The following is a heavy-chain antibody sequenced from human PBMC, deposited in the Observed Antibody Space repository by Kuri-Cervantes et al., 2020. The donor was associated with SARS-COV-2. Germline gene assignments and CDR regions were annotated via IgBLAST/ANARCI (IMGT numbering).Heavy chain of an antibody. V-gene: IGHV3-30*02. D-gene: IGHD6-19*01. Sequence: GGSLRLSCAASGFSFSSFGIHWVRQAPGKGLEWVAYIRYDGSNKYYADSVKGRFTISRDISKSTLYLQLNNLRPEDTAVYYCAKDRETGYFSDWSPAPGMDVWGQGTTVTVSS. CDR3: AKDRETGYFSDWSPAPGMDV. J-gene: IGHJ6*02. CDR2: IRYDGSNK. CDR1: GFSFSSFG.